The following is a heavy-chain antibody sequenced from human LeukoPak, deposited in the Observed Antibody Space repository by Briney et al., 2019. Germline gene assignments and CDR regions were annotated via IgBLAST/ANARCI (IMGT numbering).Heavy chain of an antibody. CDR2: IIPIFGTA. D-gene: IGHD6-13*01. V-gene: IGHV1-69*13. Sequence: AASVKVSCKASGGTFSSYAISWVRQAPGQGLEWMGGIIPIFGTANYAQKFQGRVTITADESTSTAYMELSSLRSEDTAVYYCARTYSSSWYRGYYYYMDVWGKGTTVTVSS. J-gene: IGHJ6*03. CDR3: ARTYSSSWYRGYYYYMDV. CDR1: GGTFSSYA.